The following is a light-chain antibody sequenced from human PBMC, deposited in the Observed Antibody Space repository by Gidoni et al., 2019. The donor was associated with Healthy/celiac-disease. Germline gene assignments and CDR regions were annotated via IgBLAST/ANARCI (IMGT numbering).Light chain of an antibody. CDR1: QSIRSW. J-gene: IGKJ4*01. Sequence: DIQMTQSPSTLSASVGDRVTITCRASQSIRSWLAWYQQKPGKAPKLLIYKASSLESGVPSRFSGSGSGTEFTLTISSLQPDDFATYYCQQYNSYSLTFGGGTKVEIK. V-gene: IGKV1-5*03. CDR2: KAS. CDR3: QQYNSYSLT.